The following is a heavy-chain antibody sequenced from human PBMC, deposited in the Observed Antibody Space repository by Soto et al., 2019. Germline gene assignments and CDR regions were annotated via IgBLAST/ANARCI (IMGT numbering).Heavy chain of an antibody. CDR1: VYSISSGDY. CDR3: ATDRRYSYGYVDD. J-gene: IGHJ4*02. CDR2: IYYSGST. V-gene: IGHV4-31*11. D-gene: IGHD5-18*01. Sequence: SETLSFTCAVSVYSISSGDYWSWIRRQPGKGLEWIGYIYYSGSTYYNPSLKSRVTISVDTSKNQSSLKLSSVTAADTAVYYCATDRRYSYGYVDDWGQGTLVTVSS.